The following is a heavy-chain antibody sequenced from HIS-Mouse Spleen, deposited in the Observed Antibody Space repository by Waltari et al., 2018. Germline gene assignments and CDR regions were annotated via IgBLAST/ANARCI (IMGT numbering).Heavy chain of an antibody. J-gene: IGHJ4*02. CDR2: INHSGST. V-gene: IGHV4-34*01. CDR1: GGSFSGHY. Sequence: QVQLQQWGAGLLKPSETLSLTCAVYGGSFSGHYWSWIRQPPGKGLEWIGEINHSGSTNYNPSLKSRVTISVDTSKNQFSLKLSSVTAADTAVYYCARGQGHSSGWYAYNYWGQGTLVTVSS. CDR3: ARGQGHSSGWYAYNY. D-gene: IGHD6-19*01.